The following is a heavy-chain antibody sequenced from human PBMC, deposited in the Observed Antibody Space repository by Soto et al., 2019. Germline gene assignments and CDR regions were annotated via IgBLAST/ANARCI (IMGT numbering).Heavy chain of an antibody. CDR2: ISGSGGVT. CDR3: AKNRQFRSYYESAGHYDN. CDR1: GFTFKNYD. J-gene: IGHJ4*02. V-gene: IGHV3-23*01. D-gene: IGHD3-10*01. Sequence: VELLESGGGLVQPGGSLRLSCVASGFTFKNYDMRWIRQAPGKGLEWVSGISGSGGVTYYADSVKGRFTISRDNSKNTLDLQMNSLRAEDTAIYYCAKNRQFRSYYESAGHYDNWGQGTLVTVSS.